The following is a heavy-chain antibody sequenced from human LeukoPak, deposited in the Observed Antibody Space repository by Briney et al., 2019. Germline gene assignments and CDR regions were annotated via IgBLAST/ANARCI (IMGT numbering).Heavy chain of an antibody. J-gene: IGHJ4*02. CDR1: GFTFSSYA. CDR3: AGDGRGGMYYFDY. V-gene: IGHV3-23*01. D-gene: IGHD3-16*01. Sequence: GGSLRLSCAASGFTFSSYAMSWVRQAPGKGLEWVSAISGSGGSTYYADSVKGRFTISRDNSKNTLYLQMNSLRAEDTAVYYCAGDGRGGMYYFDYWGQGTLVTVSS. CDR2: ISGSGGST.